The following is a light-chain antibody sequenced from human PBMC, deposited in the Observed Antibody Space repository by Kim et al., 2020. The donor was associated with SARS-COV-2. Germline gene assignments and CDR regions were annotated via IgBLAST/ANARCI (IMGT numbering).Light chain of an antibody. Sequence: DVVMTQSPLSLTVTLGQPASISCRSSQSLVHSDAVTYLTWFQQRPGQPPRRLFFNLSNRDSGVPDRFSASGSATDSTLTISRVEAEDAAVYYCMQTTHWPFTFGQGTKLEIK. CDR1: QSLVHSDAVTY. CDR3: MQTTHWPFT. V-gene: IGKV2-30*02. CDR2: NLS. J-gene: IGKJ2*01.